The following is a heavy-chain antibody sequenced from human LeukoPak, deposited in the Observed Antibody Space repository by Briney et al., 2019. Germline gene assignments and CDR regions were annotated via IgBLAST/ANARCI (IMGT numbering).Heavy chain of an antibody. CDR2: ISSIGTTI. CDR1: GFTFSIYE. V-gene: IGHV3-48*03. CDR3: ARGERGDY. Sequence: GGSLRLSCAASGFTFSIYEMNWVRQAPGKGLEWVSYISSIGTTIYYADSVKGRFTISRDNAKNSLYLQMNSLGAEDTAVYYCARGERGDYWGQGTLVTVSS. D-gene: IGHD1-26*01. J-gene: IGHJ4*02.